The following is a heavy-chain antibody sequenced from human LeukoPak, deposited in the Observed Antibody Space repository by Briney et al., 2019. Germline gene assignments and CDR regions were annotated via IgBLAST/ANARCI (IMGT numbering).Heavy chain of an antibody. CDR1: GFSFSNYV. Sequence: PGGSLRLSCAASGFSFSNYVMQWVRQVPGKGLEWVALIAHDGSNKYYADSVKGRFTISRDNSKNTVYLQLSNLRVADTAVYYCAKLEDWGQGTLVAVSS. CDR2: IAHDGSNK. D-gene: IGHD1-1*01. V-gene: IGHV3-30*18. J-gene: IGHJ4*02. CDR3: AKLED.